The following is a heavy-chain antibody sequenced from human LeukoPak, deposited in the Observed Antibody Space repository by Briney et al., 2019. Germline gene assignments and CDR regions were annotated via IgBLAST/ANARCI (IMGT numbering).Heavy chain of an antibody. Sequence: ASVKVSCKASGYTFTSYGISWVRQAPGQGLEWMGIINPSGGSTSYAQKFQGRVTMTRDTSTSTVYMELSSLRSEDTAVYYCAKTGRAMVTPFDYWGQGTLVTVSS. D-gene: IGHD5-18*01. CDR2: INPSGGST. V-gene: IGHV1-46*01. CDR1: GYTFTSYG. J-gene: IGHJ4*02. CDR3: AKTGRAMVTPFDY.